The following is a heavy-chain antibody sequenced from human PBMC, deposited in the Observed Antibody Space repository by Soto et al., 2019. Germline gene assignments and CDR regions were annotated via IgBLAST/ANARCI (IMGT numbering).Heavy chain of an antibody. CDR3: ARDWRHDFWSGYSSHWFDP. Sequence: SETLSLTCAVSGDSISNGYYWAWIRQPPGKGLEWIGSIYHSGSTNYNPSLKSRVTISVDTSKNQFSLKLSSVTAADTAVYYCARDWRHDFWSGYSSHWFDPWGQGTLVTVSS. D-gene: IGHD3-3*01. V-gene: IGHV4-38-2*02. J-gene: IGHJ5*02. CDR2: IYHSGST. CDR1: GDSISNGYY.